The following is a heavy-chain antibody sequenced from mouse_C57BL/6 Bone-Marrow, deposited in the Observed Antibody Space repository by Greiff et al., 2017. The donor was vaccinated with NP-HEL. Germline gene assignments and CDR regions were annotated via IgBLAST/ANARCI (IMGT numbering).Heavy chain of an antibody. J-gene: IGHJ1*03. Sequence: EVKLMESEGGLVQPGSSMKLSCTASGFTFSDYYMAWVRQVPEKGLEWVANINYDGSSTYYLDSLKSRFIISRDNAKNILYLQMSSLKSEDTATYYCARDGYYNPWYFDVWGTGTTVTVSS. CDR1: GFTFSDYY. V-gene: IGHV5-16*01. D-gene: IGHD2-3*01. CDR3: ARDGYYNPWYFDV. CDR2: INYDGSST.